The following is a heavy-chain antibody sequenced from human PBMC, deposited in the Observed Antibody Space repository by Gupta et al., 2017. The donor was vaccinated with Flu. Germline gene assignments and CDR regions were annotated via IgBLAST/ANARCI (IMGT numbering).Heavy chain of an antibody. CDR3: AKGIHRGGYYYYGMDV. J-gene: IGHJ6*02. Sequence: EVQRLESGGGLVQPGGSLRLSCAASGFTFSSYAMSWVRPAPGKGLEWVSAISGSGGSTYYADSVKGRFTISRDNSKNTLYLQMNSLRAEDTAVYYCAKGIHRGGYYYYGMDVWGQGTTVTVSS. CDR2: ISGSGGST. CDR1: GFTFSSYA. V-gene: IGHV3-23*01. D-gene: IGHD3-10*01.